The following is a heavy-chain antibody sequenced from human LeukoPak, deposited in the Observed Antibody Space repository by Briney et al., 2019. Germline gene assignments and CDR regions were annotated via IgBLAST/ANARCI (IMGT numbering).Heavy chain of an antibody. CDR1: GFNFNSYT. J-gene: IGHJ5*02. Sequence: GGSLRLSCAASGFNFNSYTMNWVRQAPGKGLEWVANIKEDGSDKYYVDSVKGRFSISRDNAKNSLYLQMSSLRAEDTAVYYCAKDPGDKAVDRWFDPWGQGTLVTVSS. CDR3: AKDPGDKAVDRWFDP. V-gene: IGHV3-7*03. CDR2: IKEDGSDK. D-gene: IGHD6-19*01.